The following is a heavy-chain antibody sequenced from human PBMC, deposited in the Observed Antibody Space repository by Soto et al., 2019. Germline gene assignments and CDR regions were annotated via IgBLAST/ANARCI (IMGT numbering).Heavy chain of an antibody. CDR3: ARSSMTTIPMDV. J-gene: IGHJ6*02. V-gene: IGHV4-59*01. CDR2: VYYTGTT. CDR1: RGSMNPYY. D-gene: IGHD2-21*02. Sequence: PSETLSLTCTVSRGSMNPYYWTWIRKPPGKGLEWIGYVYYTGTTNYKPSLKSRVTISVDTSKNQFSLKLTSVTAAYTAMYYCARSSMTTIPMDVWGRGTMVTVSS.